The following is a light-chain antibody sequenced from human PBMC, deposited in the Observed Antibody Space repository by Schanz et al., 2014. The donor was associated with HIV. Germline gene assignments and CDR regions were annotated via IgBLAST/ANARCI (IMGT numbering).Light chain of an antibody. CDR1: QSVSDNY. V-gene: IGKV3-20*01. Sequence: EIVLTQSPATLSLSPGERATLSCRASQSVSDNYLAWYQQRPGQAPRLLIYDASSRATGIPDRFSGSGSGTDFTLTIIRLEPEDFAVYYCQQYGSLPWTFGQGTKVEVK. CDR3: QQYGSLPWT. CDR2: DAS. J-gene: IGKJ1*01.